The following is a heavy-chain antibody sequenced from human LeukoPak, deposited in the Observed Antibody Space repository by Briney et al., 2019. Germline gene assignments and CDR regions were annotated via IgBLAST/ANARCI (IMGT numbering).Heavy chain of an antibody. J-gene: IGHJ4*02. CDR3: AKGVNPGYNPGWSNFDY. D-gene: IGHD1-14*01. CDR1: GFTFSSYA. Sequence: GGSLRLSCAASGFTFSSYAMSWVRQAPGKGLEWVSSISGSDDSLYYIDSVKGRFTISRDNAKNTVHLQMNTLRAEDTAIYYCAKGVNPGYNPGWSNFDYWGQGTLVTVSS. CDR2: ISGSDDSL. V-gene: IGHV3-23*01.